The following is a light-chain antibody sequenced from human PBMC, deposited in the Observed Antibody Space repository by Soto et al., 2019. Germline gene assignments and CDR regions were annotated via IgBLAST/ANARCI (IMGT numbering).Light chain of an antibody. CDR2: KAS. CDR1: QSISSW. Sequence: DIQMTQSPSILSASVGDRVTITCRASQSISSWLAWFQQMPGKAPNLLIYKASNLQSGVPSRFSGSGSGTDFTLTITSLHPDDFATYYCQQYHSYPWTFGQGTRVDVK. V-gene: IGKV1-5*03. CDR3: QQYHSYPWT. J-gene: IGKJ1*01.